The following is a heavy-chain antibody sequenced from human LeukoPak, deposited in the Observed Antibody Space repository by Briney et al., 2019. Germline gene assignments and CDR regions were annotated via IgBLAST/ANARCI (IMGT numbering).Heavy chain of an antibody. Sequence: ETLSLTCTVSGGSISSYYWSWIRQPPGKGLEWVSGINWNGGSTGYADSVKGRFTISRDNAKNSLYLQMNSLRAEDTALYYCAREARSAATRTYYFDYWGQGTLVTVSS. CDR3: AREARSAATRTYYFDY. CDR2: INWNGGST. CDR1: GGSISSYY. J-gene: IGHJ4*02. V-gene: IGHV3-20*04. D-gene: IGHD2-15*01.